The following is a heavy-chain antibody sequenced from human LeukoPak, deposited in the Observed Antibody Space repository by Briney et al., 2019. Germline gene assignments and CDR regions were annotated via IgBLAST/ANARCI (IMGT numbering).Heavy chain of an antibody. CDR1: GLTFSGYN. Sequence: GGGLPLSCTASGLTFSGYNMNCIGQHAARGVEGVSSFGYRSSSIYHAGSVKGRFAISRDNSKNSLYLQMNSLRDEDTALYYCAREVGERFDFWGQGTLVTVSS. CDR3: AREVGERFDF. V-gene: IGHV3-21*04. CDR2: FGYRSSSI. J-gene: IGHJ4*02.